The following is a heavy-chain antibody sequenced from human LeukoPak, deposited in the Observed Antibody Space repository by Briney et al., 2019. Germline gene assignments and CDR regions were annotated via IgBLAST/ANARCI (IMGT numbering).Heavy chain of an antibody. Sequence: SQTLSLTCTVSGGSISSGSYYWSWIRQPAGKGLEWIGRIYTSGSTNYNPSLKSRVTISVDTSKNQFSLKLSSVTAADTAVYYCARDRYYDSSGYYYWGQGTLVTVSS. CDR1: GGSISSGSYY. CDR2: IYTSGST. D-gene: IGHD3-22*01. CDR3: ARDRYYDSSGYYY. V-gene: IGHV4-61*02. J-gene: IGHJ4*02.